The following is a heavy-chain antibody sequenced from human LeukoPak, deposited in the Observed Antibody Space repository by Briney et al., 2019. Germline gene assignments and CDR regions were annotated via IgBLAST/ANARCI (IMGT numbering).Heavy chain of an antibody. D-gene: IGHD3-10*01. Sequence: PGGSLRLSCAASGFIFSDYAMNWVRQAPGEGLEWVSNVCGSGDCKHYAHSVRGRFTISRDNSKNTLYLQMNSLRAEDTAVYYCAKIPRWFGELNPNWFDPWGQGTLVTVSS. CDR3: AKIPRWFGELNPNWFDP. V-gene: IGHV3-23*01. CDR1: GFIFSDYA. J-gene: IGHJ5*02. CDR2: VCGSGDCK.